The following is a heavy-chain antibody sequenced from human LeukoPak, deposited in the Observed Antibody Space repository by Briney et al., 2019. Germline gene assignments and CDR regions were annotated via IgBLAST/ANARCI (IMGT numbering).Heavy chain of an antibody. CDR1: GFAFSNCW. V-gene: IGHV3-74*01. CDR3: LAGYYYYYMDV. J-gene: IGHJ6*03. D-gene: IGHD3-16*01. Sequence: PGGPLRLSCAASGFAFSNCWLHWVRQAPGKGLEWVARINTQGSSTNHADPGKGRFTISRDNAKNTLYLQMTSLSAEDTAVYYALAGYYYYYMDVWGKGTTVTVSS. CDR2: INTQGSST.